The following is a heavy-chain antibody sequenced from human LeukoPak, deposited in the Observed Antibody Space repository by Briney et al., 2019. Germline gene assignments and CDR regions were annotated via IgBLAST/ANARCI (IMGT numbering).Heavy chain of an antibody. CDR1: GYTLTELS. V-gene: IGHV1-24*01. J-gene: IGHJ4*02. CDR3: ARRGGRTNLLLD. Sequence: ASVKVSCKVSGYTLTELSMHWVRQAPGKGLEWMGGFDPEDGETIYAQKFQGRVTMTRDTSISTAYMELSRLRSDDTAVYYCARRGGRTNLLLDWGQGTLVTVSS. CDR2: FDPEDGET. D-gene: IGHD1-14*01.